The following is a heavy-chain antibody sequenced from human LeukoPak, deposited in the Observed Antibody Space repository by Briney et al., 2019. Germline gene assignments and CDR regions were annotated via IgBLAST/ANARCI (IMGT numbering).Heavy chain of an antibody. CDR3: ARDHGNDWSWYIDL. V-gene: IGHV4-61*01. CDR2: IHDNGGT. J-gene: IGHJ2*01. CDR1: GGSINSGNYY. D-gene: IGHD3-9*01. Sequence: SETLSPTCTVSGGSINSGNYYWSWIRQPPGKRLEWIGYIHDNGGTNYNPSLKSRVTISVDTSKKQFSLKLSSVTAADTAVYYCARDHGNDWSWYIDLWGRGTLVTVSS.